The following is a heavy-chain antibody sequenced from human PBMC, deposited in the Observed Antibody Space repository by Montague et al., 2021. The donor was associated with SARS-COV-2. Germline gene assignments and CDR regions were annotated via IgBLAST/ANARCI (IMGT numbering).Heavy chain of an antibody. D-gene: IGHD6-13*01. Sequence: SETLSLTCTVSGGSINYYYWHWLRQSAGKGLEWIGRIYSSGNTNSNPSLESRVIMSVDSSPNQFSLQLNSVTAADTAVYYCARGDHPTTASWYFFDSWGQGAMVTVSS. CDR2: IYSSGNT. CDR3: ARGDHPTTASWYFFDS. V-gene: IGHV4-4*07. J-gene: IGHJ5*01. CDR1: GGSINYYY.